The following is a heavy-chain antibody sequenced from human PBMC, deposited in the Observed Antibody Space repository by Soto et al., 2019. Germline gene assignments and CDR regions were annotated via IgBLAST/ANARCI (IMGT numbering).Heavy chain of an antibody. CDR3: ARDLVSSPGEFDP. Sequence: QVQLVQSGAEVKKPGASVKVSCKASGYTFTGYYMHWVRQAPGQGLEWMGWINPNSGGTNYAQKFQGWVTMTRDTSISTAYMELSMLRSDDTAVYYCARDLVSSPGEFDPWGQGTLVTVSS. CDR1: GYTFTGYY. V-gene: IGHV1-2*04. J-gene: IGHJ5*02. D-gene: IGHD6-6*01. CDR2: INPNSGGT.